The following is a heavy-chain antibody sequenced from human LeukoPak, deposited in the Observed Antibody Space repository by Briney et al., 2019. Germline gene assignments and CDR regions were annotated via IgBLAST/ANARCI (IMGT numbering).Heavy chain of an antibody. J-gene: IGHJ4*02. CDR2: ISGSGGST. V-gene: IGHV3-23*01. CDR1: VSPFSILA. Sequence: GGPLRLSCVPSVSPFSILAIVGSPRAPGGGRGGVTSISGSGGSTYYADSVKGGFTISRDNSRNTLYRQMNSLRGEDTAVYYCAKDREGTIADYFDDWGQGTLVTVSS. CDR3: AKDREGTIADYFDD. D-gene: IGHD1-7*01.